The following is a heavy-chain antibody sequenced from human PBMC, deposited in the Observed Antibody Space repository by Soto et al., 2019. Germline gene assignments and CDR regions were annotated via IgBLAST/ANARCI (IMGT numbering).Heavy chain of an antibody. J-gene: IGHJ4*02. Sequence: QVQLVQSGAAVKRPGASVKVSCKASGYTFTTYYMHWVRQAPGQGLEWLGIINPNGGSTTYAQKFHGRVTMTRDTSTRTVCLELSSLRSEDTAVYYCARAGYCSGGTCFHGNCDYGGQGPLVTVSA. CDR2: INPNGGST. CDR1: GYTFTTYY. D-gene: IGHD2-15*01. CDR3: ARAGYCSGGTCFHGNCDY. V-gene: IGHV1-46*01.